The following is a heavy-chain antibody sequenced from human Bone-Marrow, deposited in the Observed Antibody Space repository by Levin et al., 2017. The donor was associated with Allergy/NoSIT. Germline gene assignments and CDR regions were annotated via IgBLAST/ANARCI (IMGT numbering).Heavy chain of an antibody. Sequence: GGSLRLSCAASGFTFSSYGMHWVRQAPGKGLEWVAVIWYDGSNKYYADSVKGRFTISRDNSKNTLYLQMNSLRAEDTAVYYCAREYPGEWGSIAARPDSGGNWFDPWGQGTLVTVSS. CDR1: GFTFSSYG. CDR2: IWYDGSNK. J-gene: IGHJ5*02. D-gene: IGHD6-6*01. CDR3: AREYPGEWGSIAARPDSGGNWFDP. V-gene: IGHV3-33*01.